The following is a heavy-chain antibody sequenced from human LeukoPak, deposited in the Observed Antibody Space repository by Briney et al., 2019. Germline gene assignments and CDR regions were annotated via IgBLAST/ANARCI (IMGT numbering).Heavy chain of an antibody. J-gene: IGHJ4*02. CDR2: IYYSGST. CDR3: ARGRVRYSSSSKYYFDY. CDR1: GGSMSRGGYF. D-gene: IGHD6-6*01. Sequence: SQTLSLTCSVSGGSMSRGGYFWSWICQHPGKGLEWIGYIYYSGSTYYNPSLKSRVTISVDTSKNQFSLKLSSVTAADTAVYYCARGRVRYSSSSKYYFDYWGQGTLVTVSS. V-gene: IGHV4-31*03.